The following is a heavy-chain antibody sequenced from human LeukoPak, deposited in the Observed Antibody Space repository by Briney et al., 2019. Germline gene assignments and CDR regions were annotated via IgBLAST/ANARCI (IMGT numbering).Heavy chain of an antibody. CDR3: GRHAYFDSVRGSPPSDYFDY. V-gene: IGHV4-39*01. Sequence: SETLSLTCTVSGGSISSSSYYWGWIRQPPGKGLEWIGSIYYSGSTYYNPSLKSRVTISVDTSKNQFSLKLSSVTAADTAVYFCGRHAYFDSVRGSPPSDYFDYWGQGTLVTVSS. CDR1: GGSISSSSYY. CDR2: IYYSGST. J-gene: IGHJ4*02. D-gene: IGHD3-16*01.